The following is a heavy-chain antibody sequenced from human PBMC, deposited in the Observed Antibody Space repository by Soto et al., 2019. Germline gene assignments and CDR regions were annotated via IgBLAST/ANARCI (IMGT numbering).Heavy chain of an antibody. CDR2: IIPVLGTP. J-gene: IGHJ6*02. CDR1: GGTFTSTA. D-gene: IGHD6-13*01. Sequence: QVLLVQSSAEVKKPGSSVKVSCKASGGTFTSTAFSWVRQAPGQGLKWMGGIIPVLGTPNYAQKFQARLTVTADASTTTVHMELSSLRSDDTAVYYCASSAGLDHLLNYYGLNVWGQGTTVTVSS. V-gene: IGHV1-69*01. CDR3: ASSAGLDHLLNYYGLNV.